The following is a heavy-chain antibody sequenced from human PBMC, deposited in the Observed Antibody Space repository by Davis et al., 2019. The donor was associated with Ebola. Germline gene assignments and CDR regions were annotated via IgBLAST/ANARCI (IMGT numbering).Heavy chain of an antibody. Sequence: PGGSLRLSCAASGFTFSSYGMHWVRQAPGKGLEWVAVISYDGSNKYYADSVKGRFTISRDNSKNTLYLQMNSLRSEDTAVYYCARDNLLLWFGELLGYYYYGMDVWGQGTTVTVSS. CDR2: ISYDGSNK. D-gene: IGHD3-10*01. V-gene: IGHV3-30*03. CDR3: ARDNLLLWFGELLGYYYYGMDV. J-gene: IGHJ6*02. CDR1: GFTFSSYG.